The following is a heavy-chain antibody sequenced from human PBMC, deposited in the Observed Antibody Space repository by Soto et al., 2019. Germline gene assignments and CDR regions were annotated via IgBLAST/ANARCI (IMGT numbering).Heavy chain of an antibody. V-gene: IGHV4-30-4*01. J-gene: IGHJ5*02. CDR3: ARDRYGDYSNWFDP. CDR2: IYYSGST. CDR1: GGSISSGDYY. Sequence: PSETLSLTCTVSGGSISSGDYYWSWIRQPPGKGLEWIGYIYYSGSTYYNPSLKSRVTISVDTSKNQFSLTLSSVTAADTAVYYCARDRYGDYSNWFDPWAQGTLVTVSS. D-gene: IGHD4-17*01.